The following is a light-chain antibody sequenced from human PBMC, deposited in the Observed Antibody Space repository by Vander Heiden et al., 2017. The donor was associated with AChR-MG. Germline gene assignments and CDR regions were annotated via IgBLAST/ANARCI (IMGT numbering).Light chain of an antibody. CDR1: PRDVGGYNY. CDR2: EVK. CDR3: CSYTTSNTWV. J-gene: IGLJ3*02. Sequence: QSALTQPSSVSGSPGPSTTISFTGTPRDVGGYNYLSWYQQHPGKAPKLMIYEVKDRPSGVSRRFSSSKSGNTASLTISGLQAEDEADYYCCSYTTSNTWVFGGGTRLTVL. V-gene: IGLV2-14*01.